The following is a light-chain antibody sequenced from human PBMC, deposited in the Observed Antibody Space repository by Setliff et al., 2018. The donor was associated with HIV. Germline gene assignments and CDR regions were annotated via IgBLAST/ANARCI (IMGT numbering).Light chain of an antibody. Sequence: QSVLTQPHSVSGSPGQSVTISCTGTISDVGTYDRVSWYQQPPGTAPKLMIYEVSNRPSGVPDRFSGPKSGNTASLIISGLQAEDEADYYCFSFTSSSTYVFGPGTKVTVL. V-gene: IGLV2-18*02. CDR1: ISDVGTYDR. J-gene: IGLJ1*01. CDR2: EVS. CDR3: FSFTSSSTYV.